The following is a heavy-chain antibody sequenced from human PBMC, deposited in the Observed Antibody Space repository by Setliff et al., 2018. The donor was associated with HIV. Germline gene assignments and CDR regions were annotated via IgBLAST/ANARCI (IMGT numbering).Heavy chain of an antibody. CDR3: ARDREAEGDAFDI. J-gene: IGHJ3*02. CDR2: IIPIFGPA. CDR1: GGTVSSYA. Sequence: EASVKVSCKASGGTVSSYAINWVRQAPGQGLEWMGGIIPIFGPANYAQKFQDRVTITADESTNTAYMELSSLRSEDTAVYYCARDREAEGDAFDIWGQGTMVTVSS. D-gene: IGHD3-10*01. V-gene: IGHV1-69*13.